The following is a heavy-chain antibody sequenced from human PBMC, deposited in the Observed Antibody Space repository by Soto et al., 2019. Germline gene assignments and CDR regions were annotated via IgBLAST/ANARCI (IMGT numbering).Heavy chain of an antibody. J-gene: IGHJ5*02. CDR3: ARHPERIAEIECFDP. D-gene: IGHD6-13*01. CDR1: GFTCSSYS. Sequence: EVQLVESGGGLVQPGGSLRLSCAASGFTCSSYSMNWVRQAPGKGLEWVSYISSSSSTIYYADSVKGRFTISRGNAKNSLYLQMNSLRAEDTAVYYCARHPERIAEIECFDPWGQGTLVTVSS. CDR2: ISSSSSTI. V-gene: IGHV3-48*01.